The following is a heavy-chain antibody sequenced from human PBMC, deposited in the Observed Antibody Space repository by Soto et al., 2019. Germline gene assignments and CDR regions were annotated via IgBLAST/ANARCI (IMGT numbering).Heavy chain of an antibody. V-gene: IGHV4-34*01. D-gene: IGHD2-2*01. J-gene: IGHJ3*02. CDR2: INHSGST. CDR1: GGSFSGYY. CDR3: ARRGGCSSTSCYAGLDAFDI. Sequence: SSETLSLTCAVYGGSFSGYYWSWIRQPPGKGLEWIGEINHSGSTNYNPSLKSRVTISVDTSKNQFSLKLSSVTAADTAVYYCARRGGCSSTSCYAGLDAFDIWGQGTMVTVSS.